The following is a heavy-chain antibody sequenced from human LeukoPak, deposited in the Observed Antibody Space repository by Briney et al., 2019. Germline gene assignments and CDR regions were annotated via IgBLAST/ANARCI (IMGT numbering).Heavy chain of an antibody. CDR2: ISAYNGDT. Sequence: ASVKVSCKTSGYTFTNYGMSWLRQPPGQGHEWMGWISAYNGDTKYLQSLQGRVTMTTDTSTSTVYMELRSLRSDDTAVYYCARDNPYYYVYWGQGTLVTVSS. CDR1: GYTFTNYG. J-gene: IGHJ4*02. D-gene: IGHD3-16*01. CDR3: ARDNPYYYVY. V-gene: IGHV1-18*01.